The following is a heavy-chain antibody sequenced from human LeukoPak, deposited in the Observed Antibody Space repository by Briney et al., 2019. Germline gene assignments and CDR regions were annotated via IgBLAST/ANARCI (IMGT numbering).Heavy chain of an antibody. CDR3: ARDGEGDYYGSGRAYYFDY. D-gene: IGHD3-10*01. Sequence: GRSLRLSCAASGFTFSSCGMHWVRQAPGKGLEWVAIISYDGSDNYADSAKGRFTISRDNSKNTLYLQMISLRPEDTAVYYWARDGEGDYYGSGRAYYFDYWGQGTLVTVSS. J-gene: IGHJ4*02. V-gene: IGHV3-30*03. CDR1: GFTFSSCG. CDR2: ISYDGSD.